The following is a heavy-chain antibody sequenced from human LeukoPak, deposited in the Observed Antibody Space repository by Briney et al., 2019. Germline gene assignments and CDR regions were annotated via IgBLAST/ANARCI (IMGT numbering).Heavy chain of an antibody. CDR1: GGSFSGYY. V-gene: IGHV4-34*01. CDR2: INHSGST. J-gene: IGHJ4*02. CDR3: ARGYVYFDY. Sequence: LETLSLTCAVYGGSFSGYYWSWIRQPPGKGLEWIGEINHSGSTNYNPSLKSRVTISVDTSKNQFSLKLSSVTAADTAVYYCARGYVYFDYWGQGTLVTVSS. D-gene: IGHD3-10*02.